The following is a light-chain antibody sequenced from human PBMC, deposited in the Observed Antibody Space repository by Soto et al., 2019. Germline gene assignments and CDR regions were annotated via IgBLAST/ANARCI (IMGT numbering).Light chain of an antibody. Sequence: QPVLTQPASVSGSPGQSITISCTGTSSDVGGYNYVSWYQQHPGKAPKLMIYEVSNRPSGVSNRFSGSKSGNTASLTISGLQAEDEADYYCSSYTSSSLVVFGGGTQLTVL. CDR2: EVS. CDR1: SSDVGGYNY. V-gene: IGLV2-14*01. J-gene: IGLJ2*01. CDR3: SSYTSSSLVV.